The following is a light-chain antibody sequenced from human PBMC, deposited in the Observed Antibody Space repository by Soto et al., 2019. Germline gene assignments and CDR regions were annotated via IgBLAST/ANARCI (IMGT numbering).Light chain of an antibody. CDR2: DTS. CDR1: RSVRSY. Sequence: EIVLTQSPATLSLSPGERATLSCTASRSVRSYLAWYQQKPGQAPSLLIYDTSNRTPGIPARFSGSESGTHVTLTISRLVPEDCAVDYCQQRSNWLLTCGGGTKVEIK. V-gene: IGKV3-11*01. CDR3: QQRSNWLLT. J-gene: IGKJ4*01.